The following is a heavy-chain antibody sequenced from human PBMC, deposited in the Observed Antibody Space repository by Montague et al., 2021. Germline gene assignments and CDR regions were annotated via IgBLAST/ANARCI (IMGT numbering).Heavy chain of an antibody. D-gene: IGHD3-22*01. CDR2: ICDGGSA. J-gene: IGHJ5*02. Sequence: SETLSLTCSVSGDSVSCGIYHWGWIRQSPGKGLEWIGYICDGGSATYKTSLGSRVTMSLDTSSNQFSLNLRSATAADTAVYYCAAYYYGGGGRGSWGQGTLVTVSS. CDR1: GDSVSCGIYH. CDR3: AAYYYGGGGRGS. V-gene: IGHV4-61*01.